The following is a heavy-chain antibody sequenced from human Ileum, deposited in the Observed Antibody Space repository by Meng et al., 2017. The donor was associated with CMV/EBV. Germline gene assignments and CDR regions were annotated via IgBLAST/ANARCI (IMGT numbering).Heavy chain of an antibody. Sequence: GGSLRLSCAASGFTFSNAWMSWVRQAPGKGLEWVGRIKSKTDGGTTDYAAPVKGRFTISRDDSKNTLYLQMNSLRAEDTAVYYCARDWLNKAMDVWGQGTTVTVSS. V-gene: IGHV3-15*01. CDR3: ARDWLNKAMDV. CDR2: IKSKTDGGTT. J-gene: IGHJ6*02. CDR1: GFTFSNAW. D-gene: IGHD1/OR15-1a*01.